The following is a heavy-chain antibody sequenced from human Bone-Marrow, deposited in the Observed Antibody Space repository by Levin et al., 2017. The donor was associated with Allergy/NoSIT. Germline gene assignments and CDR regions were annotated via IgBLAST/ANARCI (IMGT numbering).Heavy chain of an antibody. V-gene: IGHV1-24*01. J-gene: IGHJ6*02. Sequence: PGESLKISCKVSGYKFTEVSMQWVRQSPGKGLEWIGGFDPEDGETILSQKLQGRVTMTEDTATDTAYMELSSLRSEDTAVYYCARGVMIRFGGVIAAYAMDVWGQGTTVIVSS. D-gene: IGHD3-16*02. CDR1: GYKFTEVS. CDR2: FDPEDGET. CDR3: ARGVMIRFGGVIAAYAMDV.